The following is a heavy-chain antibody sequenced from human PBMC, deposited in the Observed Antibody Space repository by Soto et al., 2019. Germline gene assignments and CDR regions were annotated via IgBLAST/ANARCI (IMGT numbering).Heavy chain of an antibody. CDR1: GDSITNDVYY. CDR2: MSYTGSA. J-gene: IGHJ4*01. D-gene: IGHD6-13*01. V-gene: IGHV4-39*01. CDR3: ARQPGYSSTWYGTLDY. Sequence: SETLSLTCTVSGDSITNDVYYWGWIRRPPGRGLEWIGSMSYTGSAYYNPSLKSRVTISVDTSKNQFSLKLTSVTAADTAIYFCARQPGYSSTWYGTLDYWGQGTLVTVSS.